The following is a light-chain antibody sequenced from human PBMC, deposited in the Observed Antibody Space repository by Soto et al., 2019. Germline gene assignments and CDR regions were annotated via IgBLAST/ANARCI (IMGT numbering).Light chain of an antibody. CDR3: QTWGV. J-gene: IGLJ1*01. CDR1: SEHTRYA. Sequence: QSVLTQSPSASASLGASVKLTCTLGSEHTRYAIAWHQQQPDKGPRFLMRIKSDGSHTKGDGIPDRFSGSSSGAERHLFISSLQSEDEADYFCQTWGVFGTGTKLTVL. V-gene: IGLV4-69*01. CDR2: IKSDGSH.